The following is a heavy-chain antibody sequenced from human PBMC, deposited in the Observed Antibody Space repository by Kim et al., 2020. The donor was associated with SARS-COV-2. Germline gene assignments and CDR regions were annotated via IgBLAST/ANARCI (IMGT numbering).Heavy chain of an antibody. CDR3: YSYSSGWYERAFDI. CDR2: IYYSGST. D-gene: IGHD6-19*01. V-gene: IGHV4-39*01. Sequence: SETLSLTCTVSGGSISSSSYYWGWIRQPPGKGLEWIGSIYYSGSTYYNPSLKSRVTISVDTSKNQFSLKLSSVTAADTAVYYSYSYSSGWYERAFDIWGQGTMVTVSS. CDR1: GGSISSSSYY. J-gene: IGHJ3*02.